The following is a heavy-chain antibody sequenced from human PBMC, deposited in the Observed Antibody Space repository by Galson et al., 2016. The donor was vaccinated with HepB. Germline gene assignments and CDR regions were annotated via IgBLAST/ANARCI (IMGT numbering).Heavy chain of an antibody. CDR2: IYYSGST. J-gene: IGHJ5*02. CDR1: GGSISSSTYY. CDR3: ARVIVVTSKSRFDP. V-gene: IGHV4-39*01. D-gene: IGHD3-22*01. Sequence: SETLSLTCTVSGGSISSSTYYWGWIRQPPGKGLEWIGSIYYSGSTYYNPSLKSRVTISVDTSQNQFSLKLNSVTAADTAVYYCARVIVVTSKSRFDPWGQGTLVTVSS.